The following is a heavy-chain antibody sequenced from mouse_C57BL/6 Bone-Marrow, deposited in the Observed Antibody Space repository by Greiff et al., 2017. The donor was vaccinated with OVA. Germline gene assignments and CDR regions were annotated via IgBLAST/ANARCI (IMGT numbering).Heavy chain of an antibody. CDR1: GYTFTSYW. CDR3: AGYGNSWYFDV. Sequence: QVHVKQPGAELVKPGASVKLSCKASGYTFTSYWMHWVKQRPGQGLEWIGMIHPNSGSTNYNEKFKSKATLTVDKSSSTAYMQLSSLTSEDSAVYYCAGYGNSWYFDVWGTGTTVTVSS. CDR2: IHPNSGST. V-gene: IGHV1-64*01. J-gene: IGHJ1*03. D-gene: IGHD2-10*02.